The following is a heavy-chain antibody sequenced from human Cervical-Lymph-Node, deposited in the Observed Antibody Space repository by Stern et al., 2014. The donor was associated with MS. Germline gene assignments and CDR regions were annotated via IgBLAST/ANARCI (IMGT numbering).Heavy chain of an antibody. CDR1: GDSISSYY. CDR3: ARHRLGYFYYFDY. D-gene: IGHD3-22*01. CDR2: MYYSGIT. J-gene: IGHJ4*02. Sequence: QVQLQESGPGLVKPSETLSLTCAVSGDSISSYYWRWIRQPPGKGLEWIGYMYYSGITSYNPSLKSRATISVDVPKNQVSLKLTSVTAADTAVYYCARHRLGYFYYFDYWGQGTPVTVSS. V-gene: IGHV4-59*01.